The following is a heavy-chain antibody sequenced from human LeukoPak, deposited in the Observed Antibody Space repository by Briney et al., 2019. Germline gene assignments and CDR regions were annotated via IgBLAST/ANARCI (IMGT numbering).Heavy chain of an antibody. CDR1: GFAFSRFA. J-gene: IGHJ4*02. CDR2: ISGNGHQT. D-gene: IGHD3-22*01. V-gene: IGHV3-23*01. CDR3: AKDANYYDSSGYLIPFDY. Sequence: GGSLRLSCSASGFAFSRFAMTWVRHLPGKGLDWVSSISGNGHQTYYGDSVKGRFSVSRDNSKNILYLQMASLRADDSALYYCAKDANYYDSSGYLIPFDYWGQGTLVTVSS.